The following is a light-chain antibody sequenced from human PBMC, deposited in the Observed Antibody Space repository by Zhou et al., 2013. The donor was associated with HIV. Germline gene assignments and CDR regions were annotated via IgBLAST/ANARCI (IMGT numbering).Light chain of an antibody. CDR2: AAS. J-gene: IGKJ2*01. CDR1: QGIGSA. Sequence: AIHLTQSPSSLSASVGARVTITCRASQGIGSALAWYQQKPGKPPNLLIYAASSLKSGVPSRFSGGGSGTEFTLTVSSLQPDDFATYYCLQSHSYPLTFGQGTKLETK. CDR3: LQSHSYPLT. V-gene: IGKV1-13*02.